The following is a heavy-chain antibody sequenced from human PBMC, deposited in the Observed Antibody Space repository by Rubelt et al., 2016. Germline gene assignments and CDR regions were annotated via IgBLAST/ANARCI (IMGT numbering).Heavy chain of an antibody. D-gene: IGHD3-10*01. CDR3: ARSILWFGELEGLFDY. Sequence: QVQLQESGPGLVKPSETLSLTCTVSGYSISSGYYWGWIRQPPGKGLEWIGSIYYSGSTYYNPSPRGRLSYSVDTARDQYSLKLGSGTAAETAVYSCARSILWFGELEGLFDYWGQGTLVTVSS. CDR2: IYYSGST. V-gene: IGHV4-38-2*02. CDR1: GYSISSGYY. J-gene: IGHJ4*02.